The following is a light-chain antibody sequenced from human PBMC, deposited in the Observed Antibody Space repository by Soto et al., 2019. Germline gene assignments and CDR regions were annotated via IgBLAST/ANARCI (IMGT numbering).Light chain of an antibody. CDR1: QSVSSNY. V-gene: IGKV3-20*01. CDR2: GAS. CDR3: QQYGSSPFT. J-gene: IGKJ3*01. Sequence: EIVLTQSPGTLALSPGERATLSCRASQSVSSNYLTWYQQKRGQAPRLLIHGASSRATGIPDRFSGSGSGTDFTRTISRLEPEDFAVYYCQQYGSSPFTFCPGTKVGIK.